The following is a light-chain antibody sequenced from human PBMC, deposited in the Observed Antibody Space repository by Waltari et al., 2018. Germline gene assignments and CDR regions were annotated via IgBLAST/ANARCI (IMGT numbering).Light chain of an antibody. CDR1: SSNIGSSF. Sequence: QSVLTQPPSASGTPGQRVTISCSGSSSNIGSSFVCWYQHLPGTAPKLLIYRNDQRPSRVPDRLSGSRSGPSASLAISGLRSEDEADYYWAAWDDSLTVRFGGGTKLTVL. CDR2: RND. V-gene: IGLV1-47*01. J-gene: IGLJ3*02. CDR3: AAWDDSLTVR.